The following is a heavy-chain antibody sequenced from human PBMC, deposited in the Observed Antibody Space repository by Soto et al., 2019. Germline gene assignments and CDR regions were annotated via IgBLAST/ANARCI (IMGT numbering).Heavy chain of an antibody. V-gene: IGHV4-61*01. D-gene: IGHD6-6*01. Sequence: SETLSLTCTVSGGSVCSGSYYWSWIRQPPGKGLEWIGYIYYSGSTNYNPSLKSRVTISVDTSKNQFSLKLSSVTAADTAVYYCAKGLYSSSSIVMNWGQGTLVTVSS. CDR1: GGSVCSGSYY. CDR2: IYYSGST. J-gene: IGHJ4*02. CDR3: AKGLYSSSSIVMN.